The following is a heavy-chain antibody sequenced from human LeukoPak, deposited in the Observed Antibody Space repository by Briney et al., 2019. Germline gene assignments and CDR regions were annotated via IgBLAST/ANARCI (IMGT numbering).Heavy chain of an antibody. V-gene: IGHV3-30-3*01. J-gene: IGHJ4*02. CDR2: ISYDGSNK. D-gene: IGHD3-22*01. CDR3: ARDPNYYDSSGYIGGSFDY. Sequence: GSLRLSCAASGFTFSSYAMHWVRQAPGKGLEWVAVISYDGSNKYYADSVKGRFTISRDNSKNTLYLQMNSLRAEDTAVCYCARDPNYYDSSGYIGGSFDYWGQGTLVTVSS. CDR1: GFTFSSYA.